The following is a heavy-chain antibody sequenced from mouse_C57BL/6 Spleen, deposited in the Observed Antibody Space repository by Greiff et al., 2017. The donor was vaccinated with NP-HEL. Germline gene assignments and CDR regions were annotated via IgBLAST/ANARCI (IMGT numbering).Heavy chain of an antibody. CDR2: INPNNGGT. J-gene: IGHJ3*01. D-gene: IGHD1-1*01. V-gene: IGHV1-26*01. CDR1: GYTFTDYY. CDR3: AKDGSSYRFAY. Sequence: EVQLQQSGPELVKPGASVKISCKASGYTFTDYYMNWVKQSHGKSLEWIGDINPNNGGTSYNQKFKGKATLTVDKSSSTAYMELRSLTSEDSAVYYCAKDGSSYRFAYWGQGTLVTVSA.